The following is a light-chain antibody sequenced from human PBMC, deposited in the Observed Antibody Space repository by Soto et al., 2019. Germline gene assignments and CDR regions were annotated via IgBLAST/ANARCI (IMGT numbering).Light chain of an antibody. J-gene: IGLJ1*01. CDR2: EIF. CDR1: SSDIGAYNY. V-gene: IGLV2-14*01. CDR3: SSYTIRGLFV. Sequence: QSVLTQPASVSGSPGQSITISCTGTSSDIGAYNYVSWYQHYPGEAPKLMLYEIFNRPSGVSSRFSGSKSGNTASLTISGLQNEEEPASYCSSYTIRGLFVFGTGTKVTV.